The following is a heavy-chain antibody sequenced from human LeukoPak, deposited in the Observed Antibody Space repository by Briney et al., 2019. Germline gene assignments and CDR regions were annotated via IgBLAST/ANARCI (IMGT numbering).Heavy chain of an antibody. CDR1: GDSVSSHSAA. D-gene: IGHD6-13*01. CDR3: ARALSPYSSSWSFDY. V-gene: IGHV6-1*01. CDR2: TYYRSKWYN. J-gene: IGHJ4*02. Sequence: SQTLSLICAISGDSVSSHSAAWNSIRQSPSRGLECLGRTYYRSKWYNDYAVSVKSRITINPDTSKNQYSLQLNSVTPEDTAVYYCARALSPYSSSWSFDYWGQGTLVTVSS.